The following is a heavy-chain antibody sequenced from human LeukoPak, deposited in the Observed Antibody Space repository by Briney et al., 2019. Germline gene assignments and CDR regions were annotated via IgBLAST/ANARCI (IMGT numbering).Heavy chain of an antibody. CDR1: GFTFSSYA. J-gene: IGHJ4*02. CDR2: ISSNGGST. CDR3: ARAAPKTYYYDSSGYYDY. D-gene: IGHD3-22*01. V-gene: IGHV3-64*01. Sequence: GGSLRLSCAASGFTFSSYAMHWVRQAPGKGLEYVSAISSNGGSTYYANSVKGRFTISRDNSKNTLYLQMNSLRAEDTAVYYCARAAPKTYYYDSSGYYDYWGQGTLVTVSS.